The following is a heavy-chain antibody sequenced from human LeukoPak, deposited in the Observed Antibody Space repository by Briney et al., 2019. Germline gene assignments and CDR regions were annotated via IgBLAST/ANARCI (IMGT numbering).Heavy chain of an antibody. J-gene: IGHJ1*01. CDR1: GFTFSSYA. Sequence: GGSLRLSCAASGFTFSSYAMSWVRQAPGKGLEWVSAISGGGGSTYYAHSVKGRFTISKDNSKNTLYLQMSSLRAEDTAVYYCAKPNDYGDPEYFQHWGQGTLVTVSS. CDR3: AKPNDYGDPEYFQH. D-gene: IGHD4-17*01. CDR2: ISGGGGST. V-gene: IGHV3-23*01.